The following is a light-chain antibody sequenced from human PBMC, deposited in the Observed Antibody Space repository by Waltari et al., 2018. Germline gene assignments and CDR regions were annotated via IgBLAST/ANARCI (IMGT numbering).Light chain of an antibody. J-gene: IGLJ2*01. CDR2: QNR. CDR3: QAWDSGTVV. CDR1: QLGDKY. Sequence: SYELTQAPSVSVSPGQTASITCSGDQLGDKYLNWYQHKPGQSPVLVIYQNRKRRSGIPERFSGSISRKTATLTISAAQAMDEADYYCQAWDSGTVVFGGGTKLTVL. V-gene: IGLV3-1*01.